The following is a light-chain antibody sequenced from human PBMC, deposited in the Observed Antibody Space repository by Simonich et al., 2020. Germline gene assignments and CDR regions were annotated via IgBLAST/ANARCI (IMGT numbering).Light chain of an antibody. CDR1: SGSIASNY. CDR2: EDN. Sequence: NFMLTQPHSVSESPGKTVTISCTRSSGSIASNYVKWYQQRPGSAPTTVIYEDNQRPSGVPDRFSGSIDSSSNSAYLTISGLKTEDEADYYCQSYDSAWVFGGGTKLTVL. J-gene: IGLJ3*02. V-gene: IGLV6-57*03. CDR3: QSYDSAWV.